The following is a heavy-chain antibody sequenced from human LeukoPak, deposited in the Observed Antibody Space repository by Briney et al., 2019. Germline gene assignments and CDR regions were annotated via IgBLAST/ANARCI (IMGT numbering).Heavy chain of an antibody. V-gene: IGHV3-23*01. CDR2: ISGSGGST. J-gene: IGHJ4*02. CDR3: AKEYSGGSWYDVDY. CDR1: GFTFSSYA. D-gene: IGHD6-13*01. Sequence: QTGGSLRLSCAASGFTFSSYAMSWVRQAPGKGLEWVSAISGSGGSTYYADSVKGRFTISRDNSKNTLYLQMNSLRAEDTAVYYCAKEYSGGSWYDVDYWGQGTLVTVSS.